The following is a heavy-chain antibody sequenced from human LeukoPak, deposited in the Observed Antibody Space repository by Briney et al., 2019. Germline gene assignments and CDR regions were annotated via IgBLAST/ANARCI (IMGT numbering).Heavy chain of an antibody. J-gene: IGHJ4*02. D-gene: IGHD6-13*01. V-gene: IGHV4-4*02. CDR2: IYHSGCT. Sequence: SETLSLTCAVSGGSLSSSNWWSWVRQPPGKGLEWIGEIYHSGCTNYNPSLNSRVTISVDKSKNQFSLKLSSVTAADTAVYYCARGMAGAEPSDYWGQGTLVTVSS. CDR3: ARGMAGAEPSDY. CDR1: GGSLSSSNW.